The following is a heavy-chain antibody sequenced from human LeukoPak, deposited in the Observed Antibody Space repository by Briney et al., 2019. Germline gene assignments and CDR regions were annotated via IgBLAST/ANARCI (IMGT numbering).Heavy chain of an antibody. D-gene: IGHD2-21*01. CDR3: ARLAGWYSPGYYFDY. J-gene: IGHJ4*02. Sequence: GESLKISCKGSGYSFTSYWTGWVRQMPGKGLEWMGIIYPGDSDTRYSPSFQGQVTISADKSISTAYLQWSSLKASDTAMYYCARLAGWYSPGYYFDYWGQGTLVTVSS. V-gene: IGHV5-51*01. CDR1: GYSFTSYW. CDR2: IYPGDSDT.